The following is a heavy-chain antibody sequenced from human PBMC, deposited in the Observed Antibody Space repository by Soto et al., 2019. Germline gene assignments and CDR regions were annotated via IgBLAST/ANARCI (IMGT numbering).Heavy chain of an antibody. CDR3: ARGGVDVVATSALDY. J-gene: IGHJ4*02. D-gene: IGHD5-12*01. Sequence: QVQLVQSGAEVKKPGSSVKVSCKASGATYSNSAISWVRQAPGQGLEWMGGINPILGIPDYAHKFQGRVTITANESTNTVYMDLGSLRSEDTALYFCARGGVDVVATSALDYWGQGTLVTVSS. CDR2: INPILGIP. V-gene: IGHV1-69*10. CDR1: GATYSNSA.